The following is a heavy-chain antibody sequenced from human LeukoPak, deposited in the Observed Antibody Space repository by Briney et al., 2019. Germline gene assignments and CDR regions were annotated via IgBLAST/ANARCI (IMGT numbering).Heavy chain of an antibody. CDR3: AREERYNWNPPPEY. D-gene: IGHD1-20*01. Sequence: ASVKVSCKASGYTFTSYGISWVRQAPGQGLEWMGWISAYNGNTNYAQKLQGRVTMTTDTSTSTAYMELRSLRSDDTAVYYCAREERYNWNPPPEYWGQGTLVTVSS. CDR2: ISAYNGNT. V-gene: IGHV1-18*01. J-gene: IGHJ4*02. CDR1: GYTFTSYG.